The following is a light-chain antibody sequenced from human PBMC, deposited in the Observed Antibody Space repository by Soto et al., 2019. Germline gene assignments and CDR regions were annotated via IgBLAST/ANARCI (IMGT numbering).Light chain of an antibody. CDR1: TSNIANNY. Sequence: QSALTQPPSVSAAPGQKVTISCSGSTSNIANNYVSWYQQLPGTAPKLLIYESNKRPSGIPDRFSGSKSDTSATLGITGLQAGDEADYYCGTWDNSLSAGVFGGGTKVTVL. V-gene: IGLV1-51*01. CDR2: ESN. J-gene: IGLJ2*01. CDR3: GTWDNSLSAGV.